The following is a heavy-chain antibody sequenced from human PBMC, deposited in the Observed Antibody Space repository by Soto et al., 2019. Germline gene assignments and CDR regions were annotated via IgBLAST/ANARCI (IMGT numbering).Heavy chain of an antibody. D-gene: IGHD6-13*01. J-gene: IGHJ3*02. CDR2: TYYDGSDN. CDR1: GFTFSRYG. Sequence: QVQLVESGGGVVPPWRSLKISCAGAGFTFSRYGLQLVPQAPGKGPEWVAVTYYDGSDNYYADSVKGRFTISRDNSKNTLFLQMSSLRAEDTAVYYCAKDLSSSFDAFDIWGQGTMVTVSS. V-gene: IGHV3-30*18. CDR3: AKDLSSSFDAFDI.